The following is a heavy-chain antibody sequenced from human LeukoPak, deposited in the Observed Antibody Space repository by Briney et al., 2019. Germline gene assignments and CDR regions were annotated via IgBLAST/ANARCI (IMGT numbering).Heavy chain of an antibody. V-gene: IGHV3-53*01. CDR2: ISGGGTT. J-gene: IGHJ4*02. D-gene: IGHD3-22*01. Sequence: GGSLRLSCAASGFTVKCNYMKWVRQAPGRGLEWVSIISGGGTTYYADSVKGRFTISRDNAKNSLYLQMNSLRAGDTALYYCARERTYYYDSNPDYFDYWGQGTLVTVSS. CDR3: ARERTYYYDSNPDYFDY. CDR1: GFTVKCNY.